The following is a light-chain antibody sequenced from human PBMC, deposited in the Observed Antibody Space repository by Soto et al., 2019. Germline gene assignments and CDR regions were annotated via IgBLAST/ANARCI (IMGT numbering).Light chain of an antibody. V-gene: IGKV3-15*01. J-gene: IGKJ4*01. CDR3: QQYNSWPLT. CDR2: GAS. CDR1: QSVYSN. Sequence: EVLMTQSPATLSVPPGERVTLSCRASQSVYSNLAWYQQKPGQAPRLLIYGASTRATGLPARFSGSGSGTEFTLTISSLQSEDFAVYYCQQYNSWPLTFDGGTKVEIK.